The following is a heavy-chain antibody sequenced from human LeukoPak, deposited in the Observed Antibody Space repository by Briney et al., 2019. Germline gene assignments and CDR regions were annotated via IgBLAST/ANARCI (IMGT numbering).Heavy chain of an antibody. CDR1: GFTFSSYA. D-gene: IGHD2-2*01. Sequence: PGGSLRLSCAASGFTFSSYAMSWVRQAPGKGLEWVSAISGSGGSTYYADSVKGRFTISRDNSKNTLYLQMNSLRAEDTAVYYCARDLLNDEGSSYFFDQWGQGTLVTVSS. CDR2: ISGSGGST. V-gene: IGHV3-23*01. CDR3: ARDLLNDEGSSYFFDQ. J-gene: IGHJ4*02.